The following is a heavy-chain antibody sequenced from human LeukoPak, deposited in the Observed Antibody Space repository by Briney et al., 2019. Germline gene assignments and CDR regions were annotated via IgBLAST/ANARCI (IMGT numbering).Heavy chain of an antibody. D-gene: IGHD3-3*01. V-gene: IGHV3-30-3*01. CDR2: ISYDGSNK. Sequence: PGGSLRLSCAASGFTFSSYAMHWVRQAPGKGLEWVAVISYDGSNKYYADSVKGRFTISRDNSKNTLYLQMNSLRAEDTAVYYCARDPRYYDFWSGSNWFDPWGQGTLVTVSS. J-gene: IGHJ5*02. CDR1: GFTFSSYA. CDR3: ARDPRYYDFWSGSNWFDP.